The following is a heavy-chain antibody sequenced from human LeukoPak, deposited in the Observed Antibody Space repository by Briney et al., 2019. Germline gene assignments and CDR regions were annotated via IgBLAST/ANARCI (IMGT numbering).Heavy chain of an antibody. CDR2: IYYSGST. CDR3: ARGIFGLDY. V-gene: IGHV4-59*01. J-gene: IGHJ4*02. Sequence: PSETLSLTCTVSGGSISSYYWSWIRQPPGKGLEWIGYIYYSGSTNYNPSLKSRVTISVDTSKNQFSLKLSSVTAADTAVYHCARGIFGLDYWGQGTLVTVSS. CDR1: GGSISSYY. D-gene: IGHD3-3*02.